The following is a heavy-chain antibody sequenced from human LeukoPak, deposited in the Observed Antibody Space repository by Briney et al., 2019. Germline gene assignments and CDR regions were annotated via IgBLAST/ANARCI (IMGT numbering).Heavy chain of an antibody. J-gene: IGHJ4*02. CDR3: ARERSQRIAAAGTLSDY. Sequence: ASVKVSCKASGYPFTSYGISWVRRAPGQGLEWMGWIGSYNGNTNYAQKLQGRVTMTTDTSTSTAYMELRSLRSDDTAVYYCARERSQRIAAAGTLSDYWGQGTLVTVSS. CDR2: IGSYNGNT. CDR1: GYPFTSYG. D-gene: IGHD6-13*01. V-gene: IGHV1-18*01.